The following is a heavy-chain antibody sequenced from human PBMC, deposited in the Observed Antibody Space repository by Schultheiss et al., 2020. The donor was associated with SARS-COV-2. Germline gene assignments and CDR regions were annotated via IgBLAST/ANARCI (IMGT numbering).Heavy chain of an antibody. CDR3: ATYSSSHDAFDI. Sequence: GESLKISCAASGFTFSSYAMSWVRQAPGKGLEWVAVISYDGSNKYYADSVKGRFTISRDNAKNSLYLQMNSLRAEDTAVYYCATYSSSHDAFDIWGQGTMVTVSS. V-gene: IGHV3-30*04. J-gene: IGHJ3*02. D-gene: IGHD6-6*01. CDR2: ISYDGSNK. CDR1: GFTFSSYA.